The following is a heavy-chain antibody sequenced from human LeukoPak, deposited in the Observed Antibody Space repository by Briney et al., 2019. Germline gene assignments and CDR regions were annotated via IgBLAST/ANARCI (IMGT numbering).Heavy chain of an antibody. J-gene: IGHJ3*02. Sequence: ASVKASCKASGYTXTGYHMHWVGQAPGQGLEWMAWINANSGGTNYVQRYQGRVTMTRDTSISTAHMELSRLISDDTAVYYCARDRGSYFSDAFDIWGQGTMVTVSS. V-gene: IGHV1-2*02. CDR1: GYTXTGYH. CDR3: ARDRGSYFSDAFDI. CDR2: INANSGGT. D-gene: IGHD1-26*01.